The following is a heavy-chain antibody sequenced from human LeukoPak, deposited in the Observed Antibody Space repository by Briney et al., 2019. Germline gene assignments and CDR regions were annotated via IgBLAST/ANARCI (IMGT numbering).Heavy chain of an antibody. CDR2: INHSGST. Sequence: PSETLSPTCAVSGGSFSGYYWSWIRQPPGRGLEWIGEINHSGSTNYNPSLKSRVTISVDTSKNQFSLKLSSVTAADTAVYYCARESIAAAYLVDYWGQGTLVTVSS. D-gene: IGHD6-13*01. CDR1: GGSFSGYY. CDR3: ARESIAAAYLVDY. V-gene: IGHV4-34*01. J-gene: IGHJ4*02.